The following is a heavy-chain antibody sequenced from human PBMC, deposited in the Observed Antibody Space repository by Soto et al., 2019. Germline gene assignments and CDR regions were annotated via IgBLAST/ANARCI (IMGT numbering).Heavy chain of an antibody. CDR1: EFSFSVSA. J-gene: IGHJ4*02. V-gene: IGHV3-73*01. Sequence: PGGSLRLFGAAAEFSFSVSAIHTVRQAPGRGLEWVGRIRSTAQSSATGYVASLRARFTSSRDDSKNTAYLQMNSLKTEDTAVYYCTVVRATSDGLRYCGQGSLVNDS. CDR2: IRSTAQSSAT. CDR3: TVVRATSDGLRY. D-gene: IGHD1-26*01.